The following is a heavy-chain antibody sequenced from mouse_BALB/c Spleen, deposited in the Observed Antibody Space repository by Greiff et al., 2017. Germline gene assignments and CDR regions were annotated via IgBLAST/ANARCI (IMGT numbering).Heavy chain of an antibody. CDR2: IYPGDGDT. J-gene: IGHJ3*01. Sequence: VQLQESGAELARPGASVKLSCKASGYTFTSSWMQWVKQRPGQGLEWIGAIYPGDGDTRYTQKFKGKATLTADKSSSTAYMQLSSLASEDSAVYYCARGEFRGFAYWGQGTLVTVAA. CDR1: GYTFTSSW. D-gene: IGHD3-2*02. V-gene: IGHV1-87*01. CDR3: ARGEFRGFAY.